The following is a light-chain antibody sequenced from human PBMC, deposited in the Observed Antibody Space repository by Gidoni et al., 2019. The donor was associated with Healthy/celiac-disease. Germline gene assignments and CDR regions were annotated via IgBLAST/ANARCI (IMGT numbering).Light chain of an antibody. Sequence: SYELTQPPSVSVSPGQTASITCSGDKLGDKYACWYHQKPGQSPGLVIYQDSKRPSGIPERLSGSNSGNTASLTISGTQAMDEADDYCQAWDSSTVVVGGGTKLTVL. V-gene: IGLV3-1*01. CDR3: QAWDSSTVV. J-gene: IGLJ2*01. CDR2: QDS. CDR1: KLGDKY.